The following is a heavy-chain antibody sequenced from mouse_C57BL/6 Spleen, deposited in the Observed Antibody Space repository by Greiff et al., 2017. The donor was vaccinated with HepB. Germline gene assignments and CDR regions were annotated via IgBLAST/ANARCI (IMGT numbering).Heavy chain of an antibody. CDR2: IDPSDSET. J-gene: IGHJ2*01. Sequence: QVQLQQPGAELVRPGSSVKLSCKASGYTFTSYWMHWVKQRPIQGLEWIGNIDPSDSETHYNQKFKDKATLTGDKSSSTAYMQLSSLTSEDSAVYYCARSTTVVAWKTYFDYWGQGTTLTVSS. D-gene: IGHD1-1*01. V-gene: IGHV1-52*01. CDR1: GYTFTSYW. CDR3: ARSTTVVAWKTYFDY.